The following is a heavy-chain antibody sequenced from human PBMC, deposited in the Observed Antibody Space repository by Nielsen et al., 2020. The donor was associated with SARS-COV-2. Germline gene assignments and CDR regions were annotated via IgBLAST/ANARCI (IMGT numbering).Heavy chain of an antibody. J-gene: IGHJ4*02. V-gene: IGHV3-11*03. D-gene: IGHD6-13*01. CDR3: ASLGSSSWTFDY. CDR2: ISSSSSYT. Sequence: GESLKISCAASGFTFSSYWMSWVRQAPGKGLEWVSYISSSSSYTNYADSVKGRFTISRDNAKNSLYLQMNSLRAEDTAVYYCASLGSSSWTFDYWGQGTLVTVSS. CDR1: GFTFSSYW.